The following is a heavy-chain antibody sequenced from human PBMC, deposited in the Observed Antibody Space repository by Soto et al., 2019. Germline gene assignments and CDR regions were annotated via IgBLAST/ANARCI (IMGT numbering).Heavy chain of an antibody. Sequence: GSLRLSCAASGFTFSSYGMHWVRQAPGKGLEWVAVISYDGSNKYYADSVKGRFTISRDNSKNTLYLQMNSLRAEDTAVYYCAKDAKAARPMYYYGMDVWGQGTTVTVSS. J-gene: IGHJ6*02. CDR1: GFTFSSYG. CDR2: ISYDGSNK. CDR3: AKDAKAARPMYYYGMDV. D-gene: IGHD6-6*01. V-gene: IGHV3-30*18.